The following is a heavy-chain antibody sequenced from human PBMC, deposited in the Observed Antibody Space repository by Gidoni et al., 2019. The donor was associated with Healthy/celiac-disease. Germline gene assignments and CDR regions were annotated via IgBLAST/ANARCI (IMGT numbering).Heavy chain of an antibody. J-gene: IGHJ3*02. CDR1: GGSISSYY. V-gene: IGHV4-59*01. D-gene: IGHD7-27*01. CDR3: ARVLTGDSRAWAFDI. CDR2: IYYSGST. Sequence: QVQLQESGPGLVKPSETLSLTCTVSGGSISSYYWSWIRQPPGKGLEWIGYIYYSGSTNYNPSLKSRVTISVDTSKNQFSLKLSSVTAADTAVYYCARVLTGDSRAWAFDIWGQGTMVTVSS.